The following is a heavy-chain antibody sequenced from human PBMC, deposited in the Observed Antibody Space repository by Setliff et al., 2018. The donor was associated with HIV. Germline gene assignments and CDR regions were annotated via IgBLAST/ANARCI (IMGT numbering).Heavy chain of an antibody. CDR3: AKGAGFYGDYTFDY. Sequence: PSETLSLTCTVSGASITSHYWSWIRQSPGRELEWIGYIYSTGRTNYNPSLQSRVSISMDASKNKFSLKVTSVTSADTAVYYCAKGAGFYGDYTFDYWGQGNLVTVSS. V-gene: IGHV4-59*11. CDR2: IYSTGRT. D-gene: IGHD4-17*01. J-gene: IGHJ4*02. CDR1: GASITSHY.